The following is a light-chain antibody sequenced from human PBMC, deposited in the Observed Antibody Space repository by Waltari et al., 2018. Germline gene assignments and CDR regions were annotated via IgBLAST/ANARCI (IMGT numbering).Light chain of an antibody. CDR2: DVF. Sequence: QSALTQPASVSGSPGRSITIHCKGTSSHVGFSNYVSWYPRPPGKAPNLLVYDVFERPAGVSNRFSGSKSGNTASLTISGLQAEDEADYYCNSYAGSSSWVFGGGTKLTVL. CDR1: SSHVGFSNY. J-gene: IGLJ3*02. V-gene: IGLV2-14*03. CDR3: NSYAGSSSWV.